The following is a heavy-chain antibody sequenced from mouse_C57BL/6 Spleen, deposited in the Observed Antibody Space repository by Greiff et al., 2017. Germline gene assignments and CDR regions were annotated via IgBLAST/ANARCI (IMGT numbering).Heavy chain of an antibody. CDR2: IYPRSGNT. CDR3: ARRGITTVVVPRFAY. Sequence: QLQQSGAELARPGASVKLSCKASGYTFTSYGISWVKQRTGQGLEWIGEIYPRSGNTYYNEKFKGKATLTADKSSSTAYMELRSLTSEDSAVYFCARRGITTVVVPRFAYWGQGTLVTVSA. D-gene: IGHD1-1*01. V-gene: IGHV1-81*01. J-gene: IGHJ3*01. CDR1: GYTFTSYG.